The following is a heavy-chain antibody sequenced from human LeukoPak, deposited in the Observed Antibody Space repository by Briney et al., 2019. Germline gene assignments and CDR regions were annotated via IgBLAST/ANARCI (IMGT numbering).Heavy chain of an antibody. V-gene: IGHV4-31*03. CDR1: GGSISSGHYY. CDR3: ARSSVTADDFYYYYMDV. J-gene: IGHJ6*03. CDR2: IYYRGNT. Sequence: SQTLSLTCTVSGGSISSGHYYWTWIRRHPGKGLEWIGYIYYRGNTYSNPSLTGRLTISVDTSKNQFSLRLSSVTAADTAVYYCARSSVTADDFYYYYMDVWGKGTTVTVSS. D-gene: IGHD1-20*01.